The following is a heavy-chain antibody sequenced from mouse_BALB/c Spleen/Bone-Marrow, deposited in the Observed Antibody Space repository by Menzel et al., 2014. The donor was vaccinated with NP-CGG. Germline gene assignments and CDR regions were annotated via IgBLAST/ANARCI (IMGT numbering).Heavy chain of an antibody. J-gene: IGHJ3*01. CDR1: GYTFTDYW. CDR3: ARSDYRYDPFAY. CDR2: IDTSDSYT. V-gene: IGHV1-69*01. Sequence: QVQLQQSGAELVMPGASVKMSCKASGYTFTDYWMHWVKQRPGQGLEWIGAIDTSDSYTSYNQKFKGKATLTVDESSSTAYMQLSSLTSEDSAVYYCARSDYRYDPFAYWGPRDSGHCLC. D-gene: IGHD2-14*01.